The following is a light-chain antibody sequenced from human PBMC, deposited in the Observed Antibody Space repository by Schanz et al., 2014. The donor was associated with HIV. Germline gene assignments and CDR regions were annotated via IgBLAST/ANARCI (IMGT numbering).Light chain of an antibody. CDR1: QSVSRH. J-gene: IGKJ1*01. V-gene: IGKV3-11*01. Sequence: EIVMTQSPGTLSVSPGERATLSCRASQSVSRHLAWYQQKPGQAPRLLIHDVSNRATGIPARFSGSGSGTDFTLTISSLEPEDFAVYYCQQRINWPRTFGQGTKVEIK. CDR3: QQRINWPRT. CDR2: DVS.